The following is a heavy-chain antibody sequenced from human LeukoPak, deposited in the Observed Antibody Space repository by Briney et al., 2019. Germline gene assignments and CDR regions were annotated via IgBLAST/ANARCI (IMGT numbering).Heavy chain of an antibody. V-gene: IGHV1-46*01. D-gene: IGHD4-23*01. CDR1: GYTFTSYH. CDR2: IDPGYTAT. J-gene: IGHJ4*02. Sequence: ASVKVSCKTSGYTFTSYHIHWVRQAPGQGLEWMGIIDPGYTATTYAQKFQGRLTMTTDTSTSAVYMELNSLRSEDTAVYYCTRDGGNWVDSDYWGQGTLVTVSS. CDR3: TRDGGNWVDSDY.